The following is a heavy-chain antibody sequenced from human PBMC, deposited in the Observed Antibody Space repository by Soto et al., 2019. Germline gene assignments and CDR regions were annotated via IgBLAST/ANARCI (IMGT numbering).Heavy chain of an antibody. Sequence: GGSLRLSCAASGFTFSSYAMSWVRQAPGKGLEWVSAISGSGGSTYYADSVKGRFTISRDNSKNTLYLQMNSLRAEDTAVYYCAKVIRYSGYYYGCDIYYFDYWGQGTLVTVSS. CDR1: GFTFSSYA. J-gene: IGHJ4*02. D-gene: IGHD5-12*01. CDR3: AKVIRYSGYYYGCDIYYFDY. CDR2: ISGSGGST. V-gene: IGHV3-23*01.